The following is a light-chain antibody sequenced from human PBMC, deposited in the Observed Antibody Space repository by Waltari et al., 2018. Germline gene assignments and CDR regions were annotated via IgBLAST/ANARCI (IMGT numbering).Light chain of an antibody. J-gene: IGLJ1*01. V-gene: IGLV2-11*01. Sequence: QSALTQPRSVSGSPGQSVTISCTGTSSDLGGYNYVPWYQQHPGKAPKLMIYDVTKRPSGVPDRFSGSKSGNTASLTNSGLQAEDEADYYCCSYAGSYTYVFGTGTKVTVL. CDR3: CSYAGSYTYV. CDR1: SSDLGGYNY. CDR2: DVT.